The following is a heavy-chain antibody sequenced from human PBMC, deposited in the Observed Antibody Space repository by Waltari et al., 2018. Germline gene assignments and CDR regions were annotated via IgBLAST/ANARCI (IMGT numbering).Heavy chain of an antibody. CDR3: ARRRRTLVGATDAFDI. J-gene: IGHJ3*02. V-gene: IGHV1-8*02. D-gene: IGHD1-26*01. CDR2: MNPNSGNT. CDR1: GYTFTSYD. Sequence: VSCKASGYTFTSYDINWVRQATGQGLEWMGWMNPNSGNTGYAQKFQGRVTMTRNTSISTAYMELSSLRSEDTAVYYCARRRRTLVGATDAFDIWGQGTMVTVSS.